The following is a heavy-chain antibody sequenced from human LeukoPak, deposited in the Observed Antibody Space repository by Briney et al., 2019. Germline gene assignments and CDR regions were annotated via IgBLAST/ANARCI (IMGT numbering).Heavy chain of an antibody. CDR2: IIPIFGTA. Sequence: SVKVSCKASGGTISSYAISWVRRAPGQGREWMGGIIPIFGTANYAQKFQGRVTITTDESTSTAYMELSSLRSEDTAVYYCARGLSDYDYVWGSYRYTDWGQGTLVTVSS. CDR3: ARGLSDYDYVWGSYRYTD. V-gene: IGHV1-69*05. J-gene: IGHJ4*02. D-gene: IGHD3-16*02. CDR1: GGTISSYA.